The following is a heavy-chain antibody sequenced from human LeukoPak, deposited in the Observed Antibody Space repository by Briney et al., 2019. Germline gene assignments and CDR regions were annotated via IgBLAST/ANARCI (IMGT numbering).Heavy chain of an antibody. CDR3: ASSWDTRSWAFDY. D-gene: IGHD6-13*01. CDR1: GFTFNYAW. Sequence: GSLRLSCAASGFTFNYAWMSWVRQVPGKGLEWIGEINHSGSTNYNPSLKSRVTISVDTSKNQFSLKLSSVTAADTAVYYCASSWDTRSWAFDYWGQGTLVTVSS. V-gene: IGHV4-34*01. CDR2: INHSGST. J-gene: IGHJ4*02.